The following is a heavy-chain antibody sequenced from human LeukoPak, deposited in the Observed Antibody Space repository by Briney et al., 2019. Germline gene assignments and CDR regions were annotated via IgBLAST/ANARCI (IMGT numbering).Heavy chain of an antibody. V-gene: IGHV4-30-2*01. CDR1: GGSINSGGFS. CDR2: IYHSGST. J-gene: IGHJ4*02. Sequence: SETLSLTCAVSGGSINSGGFSWSWIRQPPGKGLEWIGYIYHSGSTYYNPSLNSRVTMSLDRSKSHFSLKLTSVTAADTAVYYCARGSAVTTFDFWGQGTLVTVSS. D-gene: IGHD4-17*01. CDR3: ARGSAVTTFDF.